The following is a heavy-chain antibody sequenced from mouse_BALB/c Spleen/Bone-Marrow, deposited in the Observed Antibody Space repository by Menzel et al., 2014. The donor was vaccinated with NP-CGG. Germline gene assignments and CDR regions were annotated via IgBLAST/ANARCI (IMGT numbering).Heavy chain of an antibody. CDR2: INPCTTYS. D-gene: IGHD2-14*01. Sequence: ESGAELAKSGASVKMSCKASGYTFTSYWMHWVKQRPGQGLEWIGYINPCTTYSAYNQKFKDKATLTADRSSSTAYMQLSGLTSEDSAVYYCALYYRYDYFDYWGQGTTLTVSS. V-gene: IGHV1-7*01. CDR1: GYTFTSYW. CDR3: ALYYRYDYFDY. J-gene: IGHJ2*01.